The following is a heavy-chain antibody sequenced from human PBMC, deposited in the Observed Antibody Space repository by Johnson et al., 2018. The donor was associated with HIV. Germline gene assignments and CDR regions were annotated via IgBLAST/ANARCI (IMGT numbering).Heavy chain of an antibody. CDR2: ISYEGSNK. Sequence: QVQLVESGGGVVQPGRSLRLSCAASGFTFSSYAMHWVRQAPGKGLEWVAVISYEGSNKYYADSVKGRFTIARDNSKNTLYLQMNSLRAEDTAVYYCARDGGYCSSTSCFRHWASAFDIWGQGTMVTVSS. J-gene: IGHJ3*02. V-gene: IGHV3-30-3*01. D-gene: IGHD2-2*01. CDR3: ARDGGYCSSTSCFRHWASAFDI. CDR1: GFTFSSYA.